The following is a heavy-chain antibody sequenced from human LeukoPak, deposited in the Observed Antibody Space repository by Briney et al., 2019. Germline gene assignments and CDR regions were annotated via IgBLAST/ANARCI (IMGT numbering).Heavy chain of an antibody. V-gene: IGHV4-4*07. CDR1: GGSISSYY. CDR3: ARAVGATPMNYWYFDL. Sequence: PSETLSLTCTVSGGSISSYYWSWIRQPAGKGLEWIGRIYTSGSTNYNPSLKSRVTMSVDTSKNQFSLKLSSVTAADTAVYYCARAVGATPMNYWYFDLWGRGTLVTVSS. D-gene: IGHD1-26*01. J-gene: IGHJ2*01. CDR2: IYTSGST.